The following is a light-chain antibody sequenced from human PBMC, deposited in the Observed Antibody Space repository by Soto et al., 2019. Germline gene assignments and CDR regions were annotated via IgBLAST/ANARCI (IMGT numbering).Light chain of an antibody. Sequence: QPVLTQPPSASGTPGQRVTLSCSGSNSNIGANTVNWYQQLPGTAPKLLIYSTTQRPSGDPDRISGSQSGTSASLAIIGLRSEDEADYYCATWDDSLNSPVCVGGTPVTVL. CDR3: ATWDDSLNSPV. CDR2: STT. V-gene: IGLV1-44*01. J-gene: IGLJ3*02. CDR1: NSNIGANT.